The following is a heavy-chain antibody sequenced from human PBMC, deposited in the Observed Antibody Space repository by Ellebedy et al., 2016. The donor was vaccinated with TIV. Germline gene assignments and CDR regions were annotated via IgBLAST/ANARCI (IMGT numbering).Heavy chain of an antibody. CDR2: ISSNGGST. Sequence: GESLKISCSASGFTFSSYAMHWVRQAPGKGLEYVSAISSNGGSTYYADSVKGRFTISRDNSKNTLYLQMSSLRAEDTAVYYCVKGVATIIFVGFDYWGQGTLVTVSS. CDR1: GFTFSSYA. D-gene: IGHD5-12*01. J-gene: IGHJ4*02. V-gene: IGHV3-64D*06. CDR3: VKGVATIIFVGFDY.